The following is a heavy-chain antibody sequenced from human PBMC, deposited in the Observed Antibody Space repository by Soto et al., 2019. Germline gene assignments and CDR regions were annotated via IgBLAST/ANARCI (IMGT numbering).Heavy chain of an antibody. V-gene: IGHV5-51*01. CDR3: TRDEIDPRVYYYHGLDV. CDR2: IYPGDSDT. J-gene: IGHJ6*02. CDR1: GYSFTSYW. Sequence: RGESLKISCKGSGYSFTSYWIGWVRQMPGKGLEWMGIIYPGDSDTRYSPSFQGQVTISADKSISTAYLQWSSLKASDTAVYYCTRDEIDPRVYYYHGLDVWGQGTTVTVSS.